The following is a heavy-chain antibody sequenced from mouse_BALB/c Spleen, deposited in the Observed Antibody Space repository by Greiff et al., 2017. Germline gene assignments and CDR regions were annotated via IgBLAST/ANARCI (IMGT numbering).Heavy chain of an antibody. D-gene: IGHD1-1*01. J-gene: IGHJ3*01. CDR1: GYTFTSYY. CDR2: IYPGNVNT. Sequence: QVQLKQSGPELVKPGASVRISCKASGYTFTSYYIHWVKQRPGQGLEWIGWIYPGNVNTKYNEKFKGKATLTADKSSSTAYMQLSSLTSEDSAVYFCATGHYGSSSPWFAYWGQGTLVTVSA. V-gene: IGHV1S56*01. CDR3: ATGHYGSSSPWFAY.